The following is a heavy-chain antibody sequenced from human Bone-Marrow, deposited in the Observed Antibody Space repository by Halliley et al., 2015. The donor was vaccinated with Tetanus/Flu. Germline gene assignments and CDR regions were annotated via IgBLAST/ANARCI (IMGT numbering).Heavy chain of an antibody. J-gene: IGHJ4*02. V-gene: IGHV3-64D*09. CDR2: ISSDGETT. Sequence: VQLVQSGGGLVQPGGSLRLSCSAFGFAFSAYTMHWVSQTPGKGLEFVSAISSDGETTYYADSLKGRFTISRDNSKNTLFLHLRRVRVEDAFIYFGVRTRGHCISRTTCYNGNYNIDYWGQGSLITVSS. CDR3: VRTRGHCISRTTCYNGNYNIDY. CDR1: GFAFSAYT. D-gene: IGHD2-2*02.